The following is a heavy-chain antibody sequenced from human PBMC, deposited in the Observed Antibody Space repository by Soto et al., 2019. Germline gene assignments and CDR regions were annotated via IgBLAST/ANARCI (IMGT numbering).Heavy chain of an antibody. D-gene: IGHD2-15*01. V-gene: IGHV3-64D*06. J-gene: IGHJ4*02. Sequence: GGSLRLSCSGSGFTFSHHSLYWVRQPPGKGLQCVSSISGSGGNIYYAESVKGRFTISRDNSKNTLYLQMTSLSSEDSAVYYCVKVSGYCTGGSCFSYFDYWGQGAPVTVSS. CDR1: GFTFSHHS. CDR3: VKVSGYCTGGSCFSYFDY. CDR2: ISGSGGNI.